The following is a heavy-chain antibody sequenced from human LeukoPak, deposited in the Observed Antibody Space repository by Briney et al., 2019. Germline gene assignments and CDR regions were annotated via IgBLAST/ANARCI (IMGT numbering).Heavy chain of an antibody. Sequence: PGGSLRLSCAASGFTFNAFGMNWVRQAPGKGLEWVSVITGSGSGADYADSVKGRFTISRDNSQNTVHLQMNSLRAEDTAVYYCAREGGYGEDFDYWGQGTLVTVSS. CDR1: GFTFNAFG. J-gene: IGHJ4*02. D-gene: IGHD4-17*01. CDR3: AREGGYGEDFDY. CDR2: ITGSGSGA. V-gene: IGHV3-23*01.